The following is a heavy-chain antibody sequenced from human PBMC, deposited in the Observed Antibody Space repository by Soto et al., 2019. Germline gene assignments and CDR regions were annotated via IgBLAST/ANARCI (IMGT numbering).Heavy chain of an antibody. D-gene: IGHD3-3*02. CDR2: MNPNNGNT. Sequence: EASVKVSCKTSGYTFTSCDVNWVRQAPGQGLEWMGWMNPNNGNTGYAPKFQGRVTMTGDNSMSTAYMELSSLRSEDTAVYYCARISGRPSNYYHLDVWGQGTSVTVSS. CDR1: GYTFTSCD. V-gene: IGHV1-8*01. J-gene: IGHJ6*02. CDR3: ARISGRPSNYYHLDV.